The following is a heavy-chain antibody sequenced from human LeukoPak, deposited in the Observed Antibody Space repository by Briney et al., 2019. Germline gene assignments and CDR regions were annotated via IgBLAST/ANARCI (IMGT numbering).Heavy chain of an antibody. CDR3: ASRGVVTGAFDI. V-gene: IGHV3-21*01. Sequence: PGGSLRLSCAASGFTFISYSMNWVRQAPGKGLEWVSSISSSSCYIYYADSVKGRFTISRDNAKNTLYLQMNSLRAEDTAVYYCASRGVVTGAFDIWGQGTMVTVSS. D-gene: IGHD2-15*01. CDR2: ISSSSCYI. CDR1: GFTFISYS. J-gene: IGHJ3*02.